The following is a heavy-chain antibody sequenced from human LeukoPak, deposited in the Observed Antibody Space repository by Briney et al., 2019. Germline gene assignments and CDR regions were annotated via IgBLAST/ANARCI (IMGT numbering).Heavy chain of an antibody. V-gene: IGHV1-2*02. Sequence: ASVKVSCKASGYTFTGYYMHWVRQAPGQGLEWMGWINPNSGGTNYAQKFQGRVTMTRDTSISTAYMELSRLRSDDTAVYYCARTAAMVIRASLHYMDVWGKGTTVTVSS. J-gene: IGHJ6*03. CDR1: GYTFTGYY. D-gene: IGHD5-18*01. CDR2: INPNSGGT. CDR3: ARTAAMVIRASLHYMDV.